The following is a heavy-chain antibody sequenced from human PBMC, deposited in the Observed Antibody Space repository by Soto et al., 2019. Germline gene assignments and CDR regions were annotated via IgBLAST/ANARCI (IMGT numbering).Heavy chain of an antibody. J-gene: IGHJ6*02. CDR3: VERGIPAAMPSSYYYGMDV. CDR1: GGTFSSYA. V-gene: IGHV1-69*13. D-gene: IGHD2-2*01. CDR2: IIPIFGTA. Sequence: ASVKVSCKASGGTFSSYAISWLRQAPGQGLEWMGGIIPIFGTANYAQKFQGRVTITADESTSTAYMELSSLRSEDTAVYYCVERGIPAAMPSSYYYGMDVWGQGTTVTVSS.